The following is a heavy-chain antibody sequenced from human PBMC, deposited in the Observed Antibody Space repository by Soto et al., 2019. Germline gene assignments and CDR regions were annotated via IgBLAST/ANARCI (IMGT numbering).Heavy chain of an antibody. V-gene: IGHV3-30*03. CDR2: GSQAGRNT. Sequence: VQLLESGGGVVQPGRSLRLSCAASGFTFSDYAMHWVRQAPGKGLEWVAVGSQAGRNTHYAASVKGRFTISRDSSKNTVSLELTSLRAEDTAVYYCARGGRHWLVTSDFEYWGQGALVTVSS. CDR1: GFTFSDYA. CDR3: ARGGRHWLVTSDFEY. D-gene: IGHD6-19*01. J-gene: IGHJ4*02.